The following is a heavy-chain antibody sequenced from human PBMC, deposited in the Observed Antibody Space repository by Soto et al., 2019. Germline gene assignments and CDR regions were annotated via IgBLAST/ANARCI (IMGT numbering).Heavy chain of an antibody. J-gene: IGHJ4*02. CDR2: IYPGDSDT. CDR3: ARLGADYYDRKIGFHY. V-gene: IGHV5-51*01. Sequence: GESLKISCKGSGYSFTSYWIGWVRQMPGKGLEWMGIIYPGDSDTRYSPSFQGQVTISADKSISTAYLQWSSLKASDTAMYYCARLGADYYDRKIGFHYWGQGTLVTGSS. CDR1: GYSFTSYW. D-gene: IGHD3-22*01.